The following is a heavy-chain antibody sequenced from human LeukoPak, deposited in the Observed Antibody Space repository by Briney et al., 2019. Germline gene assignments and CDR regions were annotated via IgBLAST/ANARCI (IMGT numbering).Heavy chain of an antibody. CDR1: GFTFSSYG. J-gene: IGHJ4*02. V-gene: IGHV3-23*01. Sequence: GGSLRLSCAASGFTFSSYGMHWVRQAPDKGLEWVSAISGSGGSTYYADSVKGRFTISRDNSKNTLYLQMNSLRAEDTAVYYCAKDRDFWSGYYDYWGQGTLVTVSS. D-gene: IGHD3-3*01. CDR3: AKDRDFWSGYYDY. CDR2: ISGSGGST.